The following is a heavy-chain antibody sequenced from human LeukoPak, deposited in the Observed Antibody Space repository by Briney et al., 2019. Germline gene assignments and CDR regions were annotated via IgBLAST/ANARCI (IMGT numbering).Heavy chain of an antibody. CDR2: ISAYNGNT. V-gene: IGHV1-18*01. Sequence: ASVKVSCKASGYTFTSYGISWVRQAPGQGLEWMGWISAYNGNTNYAQKLQGRVTMTTDTSTSTAYMELRSLRSDDTAVYYCARHHSSCPSSGGMHAFEIWGQGTMVTVSS. CDR3: ARHHSSCPSSGGMHAFEI. CDR1: GYTFTSYG. J-gene: IGHJ3*02. D-gene: IGHD6-6*01.